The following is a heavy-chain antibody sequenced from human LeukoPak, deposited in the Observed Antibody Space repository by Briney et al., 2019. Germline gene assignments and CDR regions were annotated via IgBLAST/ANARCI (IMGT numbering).Heavy chain of an antibody. Sequence: SETLSLTCTVSGDSISSHYWSWIRQSPGKGLEWIRCIYYSGSTNYNPSLESRVTISVDTSKNQFSLKLSSVTAADTAVYYCARHKVVTSSDVYYFDYWGQGTLVTVSS. J-gene: IGHJ4*02. CDR2: IYYSGST. CDR1: GDSISSHY. V-gene: IGHV4-59*08. D-gene: IGHD4-23*01. CDR3: ARHKVVTSSDVYYFDY.